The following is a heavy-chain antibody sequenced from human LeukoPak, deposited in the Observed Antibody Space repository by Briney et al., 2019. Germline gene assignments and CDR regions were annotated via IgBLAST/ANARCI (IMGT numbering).Heavy chain of an antibody. J-gene: IGHJ4*02. Sequence: GESLRLSCAASGITFSRSWMTWVRQAPGKGLEWVANIKPDGSEGSYVDSVKGRFTISRDNAKNSLFLQMISLRAEDTAVYYCARDRGYKSFDYWGQGALVTVSS. CDR2: IKPDGSEG. CDR1: GITFSRSW. V-gene: IGHV3-7*04. D-gene: IGHD3-10*01. CDR3: ARDRGYKSFDY.